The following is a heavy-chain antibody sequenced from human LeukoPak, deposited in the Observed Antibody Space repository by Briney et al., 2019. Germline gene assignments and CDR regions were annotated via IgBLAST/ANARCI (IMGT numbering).Heavy chain of an antibody. CDR3: ARGPLIAVAGNFDY. D-gene: IGHD6-19*01. Sequence: ASVKVSCKASGYTFTSYAMNWVRQAPGQGLEWMGWINPNSGGTNYAQKFQGRVTMTRDTSISTAYMELSRLRSDDTAVYYCARGPLIAVAGNFDYWGQGTLVTVSS. CDR2: INPNSGGT. CDR1: GYTFTSYA. V-gene: IGHV1-2*02. J-gene: IGHJ4*02.